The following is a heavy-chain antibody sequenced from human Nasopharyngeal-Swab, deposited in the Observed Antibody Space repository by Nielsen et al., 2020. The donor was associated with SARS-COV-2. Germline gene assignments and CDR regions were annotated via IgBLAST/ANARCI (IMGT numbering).Heavy chain of an antibody. CDR1: GGSISNYY. V-gene: IGHV4-59*08. D-gene: IGHD6-19*01. CDR2: IYYSGST. Sequence: SETLSLTCTVTGGSISNYYWSWIRQPPGKGLEWIGYIYYSGSTNYNPSLKSRVTISVDTSKNQFSLKLSSVTAADTAVYYCARHLAVAGDFDYWGQGTLVTVSS. CDR3: ARHLAVAGDFDY. J-gene: IGHJ4*02.